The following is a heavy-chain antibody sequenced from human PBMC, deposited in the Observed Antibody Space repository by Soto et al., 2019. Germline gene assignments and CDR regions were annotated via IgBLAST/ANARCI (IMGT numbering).Heavy chain of an antibody. Sequence: QVQLVQSGAEVKKPGASVKVSCKASGYTFTSYGISWVRQAPGQGLERMGWISAYNGNTNYAQKLQGRVTMTTDTSTSTAYMELRSLRSDDTAVYYCARERSGYDEEDYYYYYMDVWGKGTTVTVSS. J-gene: IGHJ6*03. CDR1: GYTFTSYG. V-gene: IGHV1-18*01. D-gene: IGHD5-12*01. CDR3: ARERSGYDEEDYYYYYMDV. CDR2: ISAYNGNT.